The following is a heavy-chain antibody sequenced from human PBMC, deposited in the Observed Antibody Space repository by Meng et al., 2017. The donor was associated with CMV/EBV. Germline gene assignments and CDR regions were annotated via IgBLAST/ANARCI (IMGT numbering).Heavy chain of an antibody. V-gene: IGHV4-39*07. J-gene: IGHJ4*02. CDR3: ARVLSLVAAAGPYYFDY. Sequence: GSLRLSCTVSGGSISSSSYYWGWIRQPPGKGLEWIGSIYYSGSTYYNPSLKSRVTISVDTSKNQFSLKLSSVTAADTAVYYCARVLSLVAAAGPYYFDYWGQGTPVTVSS. CDR1: GGSISSSSYY. CDR2: IYYSGST. D-gene: IGHD6-13*01.